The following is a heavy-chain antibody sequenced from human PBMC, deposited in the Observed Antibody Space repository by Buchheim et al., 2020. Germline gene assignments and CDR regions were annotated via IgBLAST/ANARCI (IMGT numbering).Heavy chain of an antibody. D-gene: IGHD2-15*01. CDR1: GFTFSNAW. J-gene: IGHJ6*02. CDR3: TTELGYCSGGSCYPYYYGMDV. CDR2: IKSKTDGGTT. Sequence: EVQLVESGGGLVKPGGSLRLSCAASGFTFSNAWMSWVRQAPGKGLEWVGRIKSKTDGGTTDYAAPVKGRFTISRADSKNTLYLQMNSLKTEDTAVYYCTTELGYCSGGSCYPYYYGMDVWGQGTT. V-gene: IGHV3-15*01.